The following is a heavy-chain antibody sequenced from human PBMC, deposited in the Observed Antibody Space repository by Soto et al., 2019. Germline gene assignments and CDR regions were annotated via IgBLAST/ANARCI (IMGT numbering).Heavy chain of an antibody. CDR1: GYTLTELS. D-gene: IGHD3-3*01. CDR3: ATGLYARGFLEWLPYPGMDV. J-gene: IGHJ6*02. Sequence: ASVKVSCKVSGYTLTELSMHWVRQAPGKGLEWMGGFDPEDGETIYAQKFQGRVTMTEDTSTDTAYMELSSLRSEDTAVYYCATGLYARGFLEWLPYPGMDVWGQGTTVTVSS. CDR2: FDPEDGET. V-gene: IGHV1-24*01.